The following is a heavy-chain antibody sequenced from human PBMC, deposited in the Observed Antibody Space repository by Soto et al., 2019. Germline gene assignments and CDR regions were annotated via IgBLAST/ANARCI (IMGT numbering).Heavy chain of an antibody. CDR1: GGSISSYY. CDR2: IYYSGST. V-gene: IGHV4-59*01. D-gene: IGHD3-3*01. Sequence: SETLSLTCTVSGGSISSYYWSWIRQPPGKGLEWIGYIYYSGSTNYNPSLKSRVTISVDTSKNQFSLKLSSVTAADTAVYYCARGQWHGKIYDFWSGYYSTSKYYYYYMDVWGKGTTVTVSS. J-gene: IGHJ6*03. CDR3: ARGQWHGKIYDFWSGYYSTSKYYYYYMDV.